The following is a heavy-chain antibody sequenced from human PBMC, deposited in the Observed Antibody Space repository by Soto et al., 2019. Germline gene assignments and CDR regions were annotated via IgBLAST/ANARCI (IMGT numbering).Heavy chain of an antibody. V-gene: IGHV1-8*01. J-gene: IGHJ6*03. CDR2: MNPNSGNT. CDR3: ARYAADDIVVVPAAMGYYYYYKDV. D-gene: IGHD2-2*01. CDR1: GYTFTIYD. Sequence: ASVKVSCKASGYTFTIYDINWVRQATGQGLEWMGWMNPNSGNTGYAQKFQGRVTMTRNTSISTAYMELSSLRSEDTAVYYCARYAADDIVVVPAAMGYYYYYKDVWGKGTTVTVSS.